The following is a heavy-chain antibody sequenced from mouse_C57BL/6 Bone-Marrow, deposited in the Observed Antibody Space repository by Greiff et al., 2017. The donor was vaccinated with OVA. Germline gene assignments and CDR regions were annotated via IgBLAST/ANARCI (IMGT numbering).Heavy chain of an antibody. CDR1: GFTFSSYA. J-gene: IGHJ2*01. Sequence: EVQGVESGGGLVKPGGSLKLSCAASGFTFSSYAMSWVRQTPEKRLEWVATISDGGSYTYYPDNVKGRFTISRDNAKNNLYLQMSHLKSEDTAMYYCAREIGSSLFYYWGQGTTLTVSS. D-gene: IGHD1-1*01. CDR2: ISDGGSYT. CDR3: AREIGSSLFYY. V-gene: IGHV5-4*01.